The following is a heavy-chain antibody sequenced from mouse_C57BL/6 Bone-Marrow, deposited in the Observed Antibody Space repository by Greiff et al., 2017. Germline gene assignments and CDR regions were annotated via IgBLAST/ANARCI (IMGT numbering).Heavy chain of an antibody. J-gene: IGHJ4*01. CDR1: GYTFTSYW. V-gene: IGHV1-55*01. CDR3: AREGFYYGSSYAMDY. CDR2: IYPGSGST. D-gene: IGHD1-1*01. Sequence: VQLQQPGAELVKPGASVKMSCKASGYTFTSYWITWVKQRPGQGLEWIGDIYPGSGSTNYNEKFKSKATLTVDKSSSTAYMQLSSLTSEDSAVYYCAREGFYYGSSYAMDYWGQGTSVTVSS.